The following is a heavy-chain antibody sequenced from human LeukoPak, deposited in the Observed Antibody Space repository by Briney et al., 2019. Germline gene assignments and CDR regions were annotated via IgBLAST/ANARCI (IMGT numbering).Heavy chain of an antibody. CDR3: ARVFGVVIKSLGY. CDR2: INPNSGGT. Sequence: GASVKVSCKASGYTFTGYYMHWVRQAPGQGLEWMGRINPNSGGTYYAQKFQGRVTMTRDTSISTAYMELSRLRSDDTAVYYCARVFGVVIKSLGYWGQGTLVTVSS. J-gene: IGHJ4*02. D-gene: IGHD3-3*01. V-gene: IGHV1-2*06. CDR1: GYTFTGYY.